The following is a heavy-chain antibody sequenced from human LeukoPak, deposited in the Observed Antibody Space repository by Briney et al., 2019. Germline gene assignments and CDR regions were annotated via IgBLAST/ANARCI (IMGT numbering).Heavy chain of an antibody. J-gene: IGHJ6*03. Sequence: GGSLRLSCAASGFTFSNYAMSWVRQAPGKGLECVSVMSGRGGSTYYSDSAKGRFTISRDSSKSTLYLQLNSLRAEDTAVYYCAKEGRCSSCYSDYMDVWGKGTTVTVSS. CDR1: GFTFSNYA. CDR3: AKEGRCSSCYSDYMDV. CDR2: MSGRGGST. V-gene: IGHV3-23*01. D-gene: IGHD2-2*01.